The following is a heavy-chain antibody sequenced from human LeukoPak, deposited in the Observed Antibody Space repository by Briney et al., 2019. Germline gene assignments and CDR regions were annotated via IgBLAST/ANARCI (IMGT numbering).Heavy chain of an antibody. CDR2: ISAYNGNT. D-gene: IGHD6-19*01. CDR1: GYTFTSYG. Sequence: GASVKVSCKASGYTFTSYGISWVRQAPGQGLEWMGWISAYNGNTNYAQKLQGRVTMTTDTSTSTAYMELRSLRSDDTAVYYCARVFRSGWYYYYGMDVWGQGTTVTVSS. J-gene: IGHJ6*02. V-gene: IGHV1-18*01. CDR3: ARVFRSGWYYYYGMDV.